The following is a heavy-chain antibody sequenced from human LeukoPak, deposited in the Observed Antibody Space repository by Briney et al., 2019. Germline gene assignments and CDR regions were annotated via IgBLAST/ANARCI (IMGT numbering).Heavy chain of an antibody. V-gene: IGHV3-23*01. J-gene: IGHJ4*02. CDR1: GFTFSGFA. Sequence: PGGSLRLSCAASGFTFSGFAMSWVRKAPGKGLEWVSTISGRGSTTYYADSVKGRFTISRDNPKNTLYLQMNSLRAEDTAVYYCAKALAFGLQLWFDYWGQGTLVTVSS. CDR2: ISGRGSTT. D-gene: IGHD5-18*01. CDR3: AKALAFGLQLWFDY.